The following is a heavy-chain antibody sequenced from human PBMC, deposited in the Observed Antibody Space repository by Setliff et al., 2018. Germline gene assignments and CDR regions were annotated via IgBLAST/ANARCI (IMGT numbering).Heavy chain of an antibody. CDR2: INPSGGST. V-gene: IGHV1-46*01. J-gene: IGHJ4*02. CDR1: GYTFSRNY. CDR3: ARALQFLEWSNFDY. D-gene: IGHD3-3*01. Sequence: ASVKVSCKAYGYTFSRNYITWVRQAPGRGLEWMGIINPSGGSTSYAQKFQGRVTMTRDTSTSTVYMELSSLRSEDTAVYYCARALQFLEWSNFDYWGQGTLVTVSS.